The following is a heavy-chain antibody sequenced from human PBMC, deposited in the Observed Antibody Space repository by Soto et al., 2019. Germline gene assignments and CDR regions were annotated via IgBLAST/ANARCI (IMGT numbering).Heavy chain of an antibody. CDR1: GYTFTSYG. CDR3: ARQRFAGTLAGYYYYGMDV. CDR2: ISAYNGNT. V-gene: IGHV1-18*01. D-gene: IGHD1-1*01. J-gene: IGHJ6*02. Sequence: ASVKVSCKASGYTFTSYGISWVRQAPGQGLEWMGWISAYNGNTNYAQKLQGRVTMTTDTSTSTAYMELSSLRSEDTAVYYCARQRFAGTLAGYYYYGMDVWGQGTTVTVSS.